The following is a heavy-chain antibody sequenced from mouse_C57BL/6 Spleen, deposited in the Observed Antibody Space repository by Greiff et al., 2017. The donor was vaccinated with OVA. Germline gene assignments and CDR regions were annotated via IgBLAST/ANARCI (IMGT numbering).Heavy chain of an antibody. CDR1: GFNIKDDY. Sequence: VQLKQSGAELVRPGASVKLSCTASGFNIKDDYMHWVKQRPEQGLEWIGWIDPENGDTEYASKFQGKATITADTSSNTAYLQLSSLTSEDTAVYYCTTPFYYGSSYEYFDYWGQGTTLTVSS. CDR3: TTPFYYGSSYEYFDY. D-gene: IGHD1-1*01. V-gene: IGHV14-4*01. CDR2: IDPENGDT. J-gene: IGHJ2*01.